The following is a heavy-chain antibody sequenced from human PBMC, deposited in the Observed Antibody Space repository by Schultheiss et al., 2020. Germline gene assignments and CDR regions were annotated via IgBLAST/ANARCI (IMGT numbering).Heavy chain of an antibody. CDR1: GFTFDDYA. Sequence: GGSLRLSCAASGFTFDDYAMHWVRQAPGKGLEWVSGISWNSGSIGYADSVKGRFTISRDNAKNSLYLQMNSLRAEDTALYYCAKDSVAGTRYYYGMDVWGKGTTVTVSS. CDR3: AKDSVAGTRYYYGMDV. V-gene: IGHV3-9*01. CDR2: ISWNSGSI. D-gene: IGHD6-19*01. J-gene: IGHJ6*04.